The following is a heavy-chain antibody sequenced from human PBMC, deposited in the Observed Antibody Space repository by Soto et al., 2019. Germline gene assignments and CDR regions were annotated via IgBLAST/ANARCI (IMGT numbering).Heavy chain of an antibody. CDR2: INHSGST. V-gene: IGHV4-34*01. J-gene: IGHJ4*02. Sequence: QVQLQQWGAGLLKPSETLSLTCAVYGGSFSGYYWSWIRQPPGKGLEWIGEINHSGSTNYNPSLKSRVTISVDTSKNQFSRKLSSVTAADTAVYYCARVGYYDSSGYYYGYWGQGTLVTVSS. CDR1: GGSFSGYY. D-gene: IGHD3-22*01. CDR3: ARVGYYDSSGYYYGY.